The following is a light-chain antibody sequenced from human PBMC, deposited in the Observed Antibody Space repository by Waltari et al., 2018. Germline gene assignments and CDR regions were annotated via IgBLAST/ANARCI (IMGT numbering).Light chain of an antibody. CDR2: QAS. Sequence: DIQLTQSPSTLSASVGDRVTITCRASQRVDSWLAWYQQKPGKAPKLLIYQASNLDDGVPSRFSGGESGTEFTLAISSLQPDDFATYYCQQYSSYPYTFGPGTRLEIK. CDR3: QQYSSYPYT. V-gene: IGKV1-5*03. J-gene: IGKJ2*01. CDR1: QRVDSW.